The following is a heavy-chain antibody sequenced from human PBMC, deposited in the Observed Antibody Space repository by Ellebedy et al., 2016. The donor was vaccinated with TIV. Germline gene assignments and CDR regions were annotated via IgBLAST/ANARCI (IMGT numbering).Heavy chain of an antibody. J-gene: IGHJ4*02. CDR1: GFTFSSYW. V-gene: IGHV3-74*01. Sequence: GESLKISCAASGFTFSSYWMHWVRQAPGKGLVWVSRINSDGSSTSYADSVKGRFTISRDNAKNTLYLKMNSLRAEDTAVYYCARARGYCSSTSCYAFDYWGQGTLVTVSS. CDR3: ARARGYCSSTSCYAFDY. D-gene: IGHD2-2*01. CDR2: INSDGSST.